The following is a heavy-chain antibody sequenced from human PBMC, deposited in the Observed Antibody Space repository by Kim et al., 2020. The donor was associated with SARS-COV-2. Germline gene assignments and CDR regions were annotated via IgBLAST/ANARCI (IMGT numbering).Heavy chain of an antibody. Sequence: SETLSLTCTVSGGSISSSSYYWGWIRQPPGKGLEWIGSIYYSGSTYYNPSLKSRVTISVDTSKNQFSLKVSSVTAADTAVYYCARQGTTRWVGAHFDYWGQGTLVTVSS. CDR1: GGSISSSSYY. V-gene: IGHV4-39*01. D-gene: IGHD1-26*01. CDR3: ARQGTTRWVGAHFDY. CDR2: IYYSGST. J-gene: IGHJ4*02.